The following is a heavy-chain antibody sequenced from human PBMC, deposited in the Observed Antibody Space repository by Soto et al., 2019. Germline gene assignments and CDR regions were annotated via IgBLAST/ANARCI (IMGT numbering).Heavy chain of an antibody. CDR2: INPSGGST. Sequence: QVQLVQSGAEVKKPGASVKISCKASGYRFIDYYLHWVRQAPGQGLEWMGVINPSGGSTSYAHKFPGRVTMTRDTSTTTVYMELSSLRSEDTAVYFSARDALPGTPAAEDSNWFDPWGQGTLVTVSS. J-gene: IGHJ5*02. CDR3: ARDALPGTPAAEDSNWFDP. V-gene: IGHV1-46*03. CDR1: GYRFIDYY. D-gene: IGHD6-13*01.